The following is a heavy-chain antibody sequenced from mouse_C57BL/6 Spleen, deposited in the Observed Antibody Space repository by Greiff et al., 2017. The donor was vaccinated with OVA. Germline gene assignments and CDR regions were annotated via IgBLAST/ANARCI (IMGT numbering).Heavy chain of an antibody. CDR1: GYTFPSYW. J-gene: IGHJ2*01. CDR2: INPSSGYT. Sequence: VMLVESGAELAKPGASVKLSCKASGYTFPSYWMHWVKQRPGQGLEWIGYINPSSGYTKYNQKFKDKATLTADKSSSTAYMQLSSLTYEDSAVYYCARGYYGSSNDYWGQGTTLTVSS. D-gene: IGHD1-1*01. CDR3: ARGYYGSSNDY. V-gene: IGHV1-7*01.